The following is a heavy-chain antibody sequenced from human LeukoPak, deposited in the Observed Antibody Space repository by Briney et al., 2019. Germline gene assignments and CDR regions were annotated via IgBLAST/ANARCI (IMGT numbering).Heavy chain of an antibody. Sequence: ASVKVSCKASGYTFTSYGISWVRQAPGQGLEWMGWISAYNGNTNYAQKLQSRVTMTTDTSTSTAYMELRSLRSDDTAVYYCARDQVDDGSGYVRGFDYWGQGTLVTVSS. D-gene: IGHD3-22*01. CDR1: GYTFTSYG. CDR2: ISAYNGNT. V-gene: IGHV1-18*01. CDR3: ARDQVDDGSGYVRGFDY. J-gene: IGHJ4*02.